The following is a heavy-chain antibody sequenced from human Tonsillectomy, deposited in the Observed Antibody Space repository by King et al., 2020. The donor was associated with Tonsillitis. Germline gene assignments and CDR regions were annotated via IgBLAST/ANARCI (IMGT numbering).Heavy chain of an antibody. CDR3: ARWSLRGCLEGLPPGSDYYYYGMDV. D-gene: IGHD3-3*01. V-gene: IGHV1-69*01. CDR1: GGTFSSYG. J-gene: IGHJ6*02. Sequence: QLVQSGAEVKKPGSSVKVSCKASGGTFSSYGISWVRQAPGQGLEWMGGIIPIFGTAKYAQKFQGRVTITADESTSTDYMELSSLRSEDTAVYYCARWSLRGCLEGLPPGSDYYYYGMDVWGQGTTVTVSS. CDR2: IIPIFGTA.